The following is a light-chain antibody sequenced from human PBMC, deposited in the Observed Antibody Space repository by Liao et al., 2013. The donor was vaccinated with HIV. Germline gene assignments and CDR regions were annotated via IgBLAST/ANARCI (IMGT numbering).Light chain of an antibody. J-gene: IGLJ1*01. CDR3: QAWDTTLYV. Sequence: YDLTQPPSVSVSPGQTARITCSGGTLGDKYVSWYRQRPGQSPVLVIYQDNKRPSGIPERFSGSSSGNTATLIISGTQAVDEADYFCQAWDTTLYVFGTGTKVTVL. CDR2: QDN. CDR1: TLGDKY. V-gene: IGLV3-1*01.